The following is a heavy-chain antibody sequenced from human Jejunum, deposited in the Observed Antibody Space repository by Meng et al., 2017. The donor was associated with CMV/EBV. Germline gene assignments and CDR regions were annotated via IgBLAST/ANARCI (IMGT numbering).Heavy chain of an antibody. V-gene: IGHV3-21*01. CDR3: AREGRFSHHGASDT. CDR2: ISSDSTYT. Sequence: SAFTFSYFNMGWVRQAPGKGLEWVSSISSDSTYTSYADSVKGRFTISRDNAKTSLYLQLNTLRAEDTAVYYCAREGRFSHHGASDTWGQGTTVTVSS. J-gene: IGHJ3*02. D-gene: IGHD1-14*01. CDR1: AFTFSYFN.